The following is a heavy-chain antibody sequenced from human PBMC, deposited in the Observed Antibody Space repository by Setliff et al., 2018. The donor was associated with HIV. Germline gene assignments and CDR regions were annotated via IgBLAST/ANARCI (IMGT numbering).Heavy chain of an antibody. CDR1: GESISGSSYS. D-gene: IGHD6-13*01. Sequence: SETLSLTCTVSGESISGSSYSWGWIRQPPGKGPEWIGSITYSGSARYNPSLKSRVAISVDMSKNQFSLRVTSLTATDTAVYYCAKDPFTSSWYGFDYWGQGALVTVSS. V-gene: IGHV4-39*02. J-gene: IGHJ4*02. CDR3: AKDPFTSSWYGFDY. CDR2: ITYSGSA.